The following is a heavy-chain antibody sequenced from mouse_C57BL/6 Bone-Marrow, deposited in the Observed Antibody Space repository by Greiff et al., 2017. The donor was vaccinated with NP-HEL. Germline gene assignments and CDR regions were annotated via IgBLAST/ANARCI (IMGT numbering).Heavy chain of an antibody. V-gene: IGHV1-81*01. Sequence: QVQLQQSGAELARPGASVKLSCKASGYTFTSYGISWVKQRTGQGLEWIGEIYPRSGNTYYNEKFKGKATLTAAKSSSTAYMELRRLTSEDAAVYFCAKLLRFAYWGQGTLVTVSA. CDR3: AKLLRFAY. J-gene: IGHJ3*01. D-gene: IGHD1-1*01. CDR1: GYTFTSYG. CDR2: IYPRSGNT.